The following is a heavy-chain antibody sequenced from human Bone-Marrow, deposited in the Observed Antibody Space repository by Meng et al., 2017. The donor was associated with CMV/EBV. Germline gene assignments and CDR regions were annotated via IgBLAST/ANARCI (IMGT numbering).Heavy chain of an antibody. Sequence: GGSLSLSCAASGFTFSSFGMHWVRQAPDKGLEWVTFIRYDGSNKYYADSVKGRFTVSRDNSTNTLYLQMNNLRVADTAMYYCAPDRRQKYGSGTPRGWGQGTLVTVSS. CDR2: IRYDGSNK. D-gene: IGHD3-10*01. CDR1: GFTFSSFG. V-gene: IGHV3-30*02. CDR3: APDRRQKYGSGTPRG. J-gene: IGHJ4*02.